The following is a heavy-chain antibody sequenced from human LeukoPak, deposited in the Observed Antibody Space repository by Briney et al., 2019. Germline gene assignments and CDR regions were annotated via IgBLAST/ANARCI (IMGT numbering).Heavy chain of an antibody. V-gene: IGHV3-33*01. J-gene: IGHJ3*02. CDR2: IWYDGSNK. D-gene: IGHD3-3*01. CDR1: GFTFSSYG. Sequence: GGSLRLSCAASGFTFSSYGMHWVRQAPGKGLEWVAVIWYDGSNKYYADSVKGRFTISRDNSKNTLYLQMNSLRAEDTAVYYCARVDPDPDDSWSGSTGVGAFDIWGQGTMVTVSS. CDR3: ARVDPDPDDSWSGSTGVGAFDI.